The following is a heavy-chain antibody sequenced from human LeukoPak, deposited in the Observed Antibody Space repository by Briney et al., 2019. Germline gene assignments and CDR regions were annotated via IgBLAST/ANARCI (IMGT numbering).Heavy chain of an antibody. D-gene: IGHD3-22*01. CDR3: ARHKAPNYYDSSGYSPTFDY. CDR1: GGSFSGYY. Sequence: SETLSLTCAVYGGSFSGYYWSWIRQPPGKGLEWIGEINHSGSTNYNPSLKSRVTISVDTSKNQFSLKLSSVTAADTAVYYCARHKAPNYYDSSGYSPTFDYWGQGTLVTVSS. J-gene: IGHJ4*02. CDR2: INHSGST. V-gene: IGHV4-34*01.